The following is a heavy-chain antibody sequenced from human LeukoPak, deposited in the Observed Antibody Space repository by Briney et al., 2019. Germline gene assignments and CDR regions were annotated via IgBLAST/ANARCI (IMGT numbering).Heavy chain of an antibody. D-gene: IGHD6-13*01. Sequence: SETLSLTCTVSGGSISSYYWSWIRQPAGKGLEWIGRIYTSGSTNYNPSLKSRVTMSVDTSKNQFSLKLSSVTAADTAVYYCAREKAAAVTGWGNYYYYYMDVWGKGTTVTVSS. CDR1: GGSISSYY. V-gene: IGHV4-4*07. J-gene: IGHJ6*03. CDR3: AREKAAAVTGWGNYYYYYMDV. CDR2: IYTSGST.